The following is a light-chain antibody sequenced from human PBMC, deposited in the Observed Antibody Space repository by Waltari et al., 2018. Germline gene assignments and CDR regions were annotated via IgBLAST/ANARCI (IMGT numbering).Light chain of an antibody. J-gene: IGLJ3*02. CDR2: GVT. Sequence: QSALTQPASVSGSPGQSITISCTGSSSDIDFDDYVSWYQHLPGKAPKLMIYGVTNRPLGISNRFSGSKSDNTASLTISGFQADDEADYYCSSFTGTILVFGGGTKLSVL. CDR3: SSFTGTILV. CDR1: SSDIDFDDY. V-gene: IGLV2-14*01.